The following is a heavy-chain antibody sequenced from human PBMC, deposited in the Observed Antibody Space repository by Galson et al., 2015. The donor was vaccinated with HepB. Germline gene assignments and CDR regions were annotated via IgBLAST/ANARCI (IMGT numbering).Heavy chain of an antibody. CDR3: ATEIPYSYGSVY. D-gene: IGHD5-18*01. J-gene: IGHJ4*02. V-gene: IGHV1-24*01. CDR2: FDPEDGET. Sequence: SVKVSCKVSGYTLTELSMHWVRQAPGKGLEWMGGFDPEDGETIYAQKFQGRVTMTEDTSTDTAYMELSSLRSEDTAVYYCATEIPYSYGSVYWGQGTLVTVSS. CDR1: GYTLTELS.